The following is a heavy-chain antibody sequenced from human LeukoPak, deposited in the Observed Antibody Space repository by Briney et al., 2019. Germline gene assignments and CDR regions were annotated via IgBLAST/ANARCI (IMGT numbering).Heavy chain of an antibody. J-gene: IGHJ5*02. CDR2: IRSNVGTT. V-gene: IGHV3-48*01. CDR1: GFTFSNYG. Sequence: GGSLRLSCEASGFTFSNYGMNWVRQAPGKGLEWVSYIRSNVGTTHYADSVKGRFTISRDNAKNSLSLQMTSLRADDTAVYYCVRGQTSLDNWFDPWGQGTLVIVSS. CDR3: VRGQTSLDNWFDP.